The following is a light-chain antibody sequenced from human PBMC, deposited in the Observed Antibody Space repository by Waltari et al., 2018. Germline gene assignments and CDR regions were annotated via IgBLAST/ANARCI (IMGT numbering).Light chain of an antibody. CDR3: CSYAGSWV. CDR1: SPDVGTYNL. J-gene: IGLJ3*02. Sequence: QSALTQPASVSGSRGQSITISCTGTSPDVGTYNLVSWYQHPGKAPKLMIYEDNNRPAGVSSRFSGSRSGNTASLTISGLQPEDEADYYCCSYAGSWVFGGWTKLTVL. CDR2: EDN. V-gene: IGLV2-23*01.